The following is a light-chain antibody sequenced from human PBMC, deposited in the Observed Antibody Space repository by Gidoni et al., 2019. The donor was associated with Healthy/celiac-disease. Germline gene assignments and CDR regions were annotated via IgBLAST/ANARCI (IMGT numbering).Light chain of an antibody. V-gene: IGLV2-11*01. CDR1: SSDVGGYNY. J-gene: IGLJ2*01. CDR3: CSYAGSCVV. CDR2: DVS. Sequence: SALTQPRSVSGSPGQSVTISCTGTSSDVGGYNYVSWYQQPPGKAPKLMIYDVSKRPSGVPDRFSGSKSGNTASLTISGLQAEDEADYYCCSYAGSCVVFGGGTKLTVL.